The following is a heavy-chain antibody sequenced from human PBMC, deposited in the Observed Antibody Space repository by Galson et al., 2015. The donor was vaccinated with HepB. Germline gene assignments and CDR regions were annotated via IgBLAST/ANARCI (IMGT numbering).Heavy chain of an antibody. D-gene: IGHD4-11*01. CDR2: ITSDGSDT. CDR1: GFAFEHLW. Sequence: SLRLSCAASGFAFEHLWMHWVRQVPGKGLVWVSLITSDGSDTKYADFVEGRFTVSRDNAKNTLFLQMNSLRPEDTAIYYCVRDVPTAFLDYWGQGTQVTVSS. V-gene: IGHV3-74*03. J-gene: IGHJ4*02. CDR3: VRDVPTAFLDY.